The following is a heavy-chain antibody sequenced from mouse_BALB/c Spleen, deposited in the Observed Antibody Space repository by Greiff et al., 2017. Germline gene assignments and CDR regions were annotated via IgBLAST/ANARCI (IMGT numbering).Heavy chain of an antibody. J-gene: IGHJ1*01. CDR3: ARPLYYYGSHWYFDV. D-gene: IGHD1-1*01. CDR2: ISYSGST. CDR1: GDSITSGY. V-gene: IGHV3-8*02. Sequence: EVQLKQSGPSLVKPSQTLSLTCSVTGDSITSGYWNWIRKFPGNKLEYMGYISYSGSTYYNPSLKSRISITRDTSKNQYYLQLNSVTTEDTATYYCARPLYYYGSHWYFDVWGAGTTVTVSS.